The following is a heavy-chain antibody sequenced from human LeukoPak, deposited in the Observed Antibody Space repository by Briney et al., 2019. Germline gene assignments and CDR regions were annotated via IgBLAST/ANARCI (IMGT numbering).Heavy chain of an antibody. CDR3: ARERFWSGYHIDY. D-gene: IGHD3-3*01. J-gene: IGHJ4*02. V-gene: IGHV3-74*01. Sequence: GGSLRLSCAASGFTFNNYWMHWVRQAPGKGLVWVSRVNSDGGTTNYADSVKGRFTISRDNAKNSLYLQMNSLRAEDTAVYYCARERFWSGYHIDYWGQGTLVTVSS. CDR2: VNSDGGTT. CDR1: GFTFNNYW.